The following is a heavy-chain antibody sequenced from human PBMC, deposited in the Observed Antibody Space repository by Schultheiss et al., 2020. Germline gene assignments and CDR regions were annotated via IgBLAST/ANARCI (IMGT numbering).Heavy chain of an antibody. CDR2: ISYDGSNK. CDR1: GFTFSSYG. CDR3: ARDQAPYYDSSGYMWYFQH. D-gene: IGHD3-22*01. Sequence: GGSLRLSCAASGFTFSSYGMHWVRQAPGKGLEWVAVISYDGSNKYYADSVKGRFTISRDNAKNSLYLQMNSLRAEDTAVYYCARDQAPYYDSSGYMWYFQHWGQGTLVTVAS. J-gene: IGHJ1*01. V-gene: IGHV3-30*03.